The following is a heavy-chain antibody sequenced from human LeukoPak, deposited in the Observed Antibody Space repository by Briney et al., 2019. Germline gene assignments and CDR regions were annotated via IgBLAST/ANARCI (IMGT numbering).Heavy chain of an antibody. D-gene: IGHD6-13*01. CDR1: GFTVSSNY. J-gene: IGHJ4*02. Sequence: GGSLRLSCAASGFTVSSNYMRWLRQAPGKGVEWVSVIYSGGSTYYADPVKGRFTLPRDNSKNTLYLQMNSLRAEDTAVYYCARSYSSSWYESWGQGTLVTVSS. V-gene: IGHV3-53*01. CDR3: ARSYSSSWYES. CDR2: IYSGGST.